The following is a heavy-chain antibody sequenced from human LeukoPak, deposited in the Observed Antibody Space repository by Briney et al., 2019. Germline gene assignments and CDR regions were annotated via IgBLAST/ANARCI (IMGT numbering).Heavy chain of an antibody. J-gene: IGHJ4*02. CDR1: GFAFSSYW. Sequence: GGSLRLSCVASGFAFSSYWMNWVRQAPGKGLEWVANIKQDGSEKYYVDSVKGRFTISRDNAKNSLYLQMNSLRAEDTAVYYCARDRWGYSYGGDWGQGTLVTVSP. CDR3: ARDRWGYSYGGD. CDR2: IKQDGSEK. D-gene: IGHD5-18*01. V-gene: IGHV3-7*01.